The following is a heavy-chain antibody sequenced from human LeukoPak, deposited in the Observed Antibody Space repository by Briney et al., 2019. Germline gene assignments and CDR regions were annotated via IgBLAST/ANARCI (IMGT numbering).Heavy chain of an antibody. V-gene: IGHV6-1*01. CDR2: TYYRSKWSS. CDR3: ARSIAAAARGFDI. CDR1: GDSVSSNRAA. J-gene: IGHJ3*02. Sequence: SQTLSLTCAVSGDSVSSNRAAWNWLRQSPSRGLEWLGRTYYRSKWSSDYAVSVKSRITINPDTSRNQFSLQLNSVTPDDTAMYYCARSIAAAARGFDIWGQGTMATVSS. D-gene: IGHD6-13*01.